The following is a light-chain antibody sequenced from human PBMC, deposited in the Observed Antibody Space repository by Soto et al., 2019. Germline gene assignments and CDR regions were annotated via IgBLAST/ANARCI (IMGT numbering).Light chain of an antibody. CDR2: DVS. J-gene: IGLJ1*01. V-gene: IGLV2-14*01. CDR3: SSYISSSTYV. Sequence: QSVLTQPASVSGSPGQSITISCTGTSSDVGGYNYVSWYQQHPGKAPKLMIYDVSNRPSGVSNRFSGSKSGNTASLTISGLQAEDEADYYCSSYISSSTYVLGTGTKVTV. CDR1: SSDVGGYNY.